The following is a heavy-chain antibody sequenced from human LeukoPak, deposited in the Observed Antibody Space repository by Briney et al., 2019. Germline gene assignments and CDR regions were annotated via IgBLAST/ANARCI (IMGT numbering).Heavy chain of an antibody. Sequence: SETLSLTCTVSSGSISSTSYYWGWIRQPPGKGLEWIGSLYYSGIAYYNPSLKSRLTISVDTSKNQFSLKLNSVTAPDTAVYYCARHGPAWDWFDPWGQGTLVTVSS. V-gene: IGHV4-39*01. CDR1: SGSISSTSYY. J-gene: IGHJ5*02. CDR2: LYYSGIA. CDR3: ARHGPAWDWFDP.